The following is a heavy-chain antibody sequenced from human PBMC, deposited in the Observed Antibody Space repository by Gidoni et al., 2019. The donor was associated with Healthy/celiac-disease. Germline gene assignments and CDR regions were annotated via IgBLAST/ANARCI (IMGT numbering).Heavy chain of an antibody. CDR2: IYSGGST. CDR3: ARDKGGSYYPDDAFDI. J-gene: IGHJ3*02. D-gene: IGHD1-26*01. Sequence: EVQLVESGGGLVQPGGSLRLSCAASGFTVSSNYMSWVSQAPGKGLEWVSVIYSGGSTYYADSVKGRFTISRDNSKNTLYLQMNSLRAEDTAVYYCARDKGGSYYPDDAFDIWGQGTMVTVSS. CDR1: GFTVSSNY. V-gene: IGHV3-66*01.